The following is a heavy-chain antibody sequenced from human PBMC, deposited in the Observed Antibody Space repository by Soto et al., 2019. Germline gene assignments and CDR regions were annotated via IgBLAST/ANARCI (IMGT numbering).Heavy chain of an antibody. Sequence: PSETLSLTCTVSGGSISYYYWGWIRQPPGQGLEWIGSIYYSGNTHCNPSLKSRVTISVDTSMNQFSLNLDSVTAVDSAVYYCVRGGYVHAFDYWGQGALVTVSS. V-gene: IGHV4-59*01. CDR2: IYYSGNT. J-gene: IGHJ4*02. CDR3: VRGGYVHAFDY. CDR1: GGSISYYY. D-gene: IGHD5-12*01.